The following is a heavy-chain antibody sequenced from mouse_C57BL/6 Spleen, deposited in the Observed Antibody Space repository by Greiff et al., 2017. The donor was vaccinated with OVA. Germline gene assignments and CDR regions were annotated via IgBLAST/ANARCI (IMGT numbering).Heavy chain of an antibody. V-gene: IGHV1-7*01. Sequence: QVQLQQSGAELAKPGASVKLSCKASGYTFTSYWMHWVKQRPGPGLEWIGYINPSSGYTKYNQKFKDKATLTADKSSSTAYMQLSSLTYEDSAVYYCARSPTTVVAEEGFAYWGQGTLVTVSA. CDR2: INPSSGYT. D-gene: IGHD1-1*01. CDR3: ARSPTTVVAEEGFAY. J-gene: IGHJ3*01. CDR1: GYTFTSYW.